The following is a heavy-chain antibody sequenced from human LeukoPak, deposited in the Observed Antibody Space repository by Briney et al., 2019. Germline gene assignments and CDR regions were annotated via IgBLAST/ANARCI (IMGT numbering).Heavy chain of an antibody. D-gene: IGHD1-26*01. J-gene: IGHJ3*01. CDR3: GMSGDRVPLQDDVFDV. V-gene: IGHV5-51*01. CDR2: IYPGDSGP. Sequence: GESLKISCKVSGYSFPSYCIGWVRQMPGKGLEWMGIIYPGDSGPTYSPSFQGQVTISVDKSINTAYLQWSSLQASDTAMYYCGMSGDRVPLQDDVFDVWGHRTMVTVST. CDR1: GYSFPSYC.